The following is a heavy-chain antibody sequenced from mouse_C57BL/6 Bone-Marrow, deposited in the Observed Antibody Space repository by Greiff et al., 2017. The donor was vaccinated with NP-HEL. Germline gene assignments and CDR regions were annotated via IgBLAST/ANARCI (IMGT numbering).Heavy chain of an antibody. D-gene: IGHD2-1*01. Sequence: DVKLVESGEGLVKPGGSLKLSCAASGFTFSSYAMSWVRQTPEKRLEWVAYISSGGDYIYYADTVKGRFTISRDNARNTLYLQMSSLKSEDTAMYYGTRDPLDLLWSPTDEAMDYWGQGTSVTVSS. CDR2: ISSGGDYI. V-gene: IGHV5-9-1*02. CDR3: TRDPLDLLWSPTDEAMDY. J-gene: IGHJ4*01. CDR1: GFTFSSYA.